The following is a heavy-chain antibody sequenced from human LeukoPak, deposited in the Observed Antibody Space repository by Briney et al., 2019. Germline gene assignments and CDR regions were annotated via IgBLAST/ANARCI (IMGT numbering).Heavy chain of an antibody. CDR1: VGSFSGYY. J-gene: IGHJ4*02. Sequence: SETLSLTCAVHVGSFSGYYWSWIRQPPGKGLGWIGEINHSGKNNYNPSLKSRVTISVDTSKNQLSLKLSSVTAADTAVYYCASYSGKDCGDSYYFDYWGQGTLVTVSS. CDR3: ASYSGKDCGDSYYFDY. V-gene: IGHV4-34*01. CDR2: INHSGKN. D-gene: IGHD4-17*01.